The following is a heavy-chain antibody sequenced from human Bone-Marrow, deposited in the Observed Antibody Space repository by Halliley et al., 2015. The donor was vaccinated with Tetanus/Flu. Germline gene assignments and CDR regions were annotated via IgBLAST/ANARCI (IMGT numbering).Heavy chain of an antibody. Sequence: LEWMGIIYPSASDTRSSPSFQGQVTISADKSISTAYLQWSSLKASDTAIYYCARQEAGLFDNWGQGTLVTVSS. J-gene: IGHJ4*02. CDR3: ARQEAGLFDN. V-gene: IGHV5-51*01. D-gene: IGHD6-13*01. CDR2: IYPSASDT.